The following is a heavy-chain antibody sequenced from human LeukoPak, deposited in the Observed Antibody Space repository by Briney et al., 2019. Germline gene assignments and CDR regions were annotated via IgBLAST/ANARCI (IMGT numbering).Heavy chain of an antibody. J-gene: IGHJ4*02. D-gene: IGHD4-17*01. CDR1: GFTVSSNY. Sequence: GGSLRLSCAASGFTVSSNYMSWVRQAPGKGLEWVSVIYSGGSTYYADSVKGRFTISRDNSKNTLYLQMDSLRAEDTAVYYCARETGRHDYGLFDYWGQGTLVTVSS. V-gene: IGHV3-66*02. CDR2: IYSGGST. CDR3: ARETGRHDYGLFDY.